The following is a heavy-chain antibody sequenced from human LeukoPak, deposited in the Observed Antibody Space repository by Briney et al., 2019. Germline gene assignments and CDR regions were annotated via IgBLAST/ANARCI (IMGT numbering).Heavy chain of an antibody. CDR1: GFSFSNYW. Sequence: PGGSLRLSCAASGFSFSNYWMHWVRQPPGKGLEWVANIKRDGSEKYYVDSVKGRFTISRDNAKNSLYLQMNSLRAEDTGVYYCDGGTGWVSNLGGGQGTLVNVSS. D-gene: IGHD6-19*01. CDR2: IKRDGSEK. J-gene: IGHJ4*02. V-gene: IGHV3-7*03. CDR3: DGGTGWVSNLG.